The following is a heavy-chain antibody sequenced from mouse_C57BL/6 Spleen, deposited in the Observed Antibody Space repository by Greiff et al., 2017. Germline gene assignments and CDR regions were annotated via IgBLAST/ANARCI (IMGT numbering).Heavy chain of an antibody. J-gene: IGHJ4*01. V-gene: IGHV5-17*01. CDR3: ARRNTYDSKEDAMDC. CDR1: GFTFSDYG. D-gene: IGHD2-5*01. CDR2: ISSGSSTI. Sequence: EVNVVESGGGLVKPGGSLKLSCAASGFTFSDYGMHWVRQAPEKGLEWVAYISSGSSTIYYADTVKGRFTISRDNAKNTLFLQMTSLRSEDTAMYYCARRNTYDSKEDAMDCWGQGTSVTVSS.